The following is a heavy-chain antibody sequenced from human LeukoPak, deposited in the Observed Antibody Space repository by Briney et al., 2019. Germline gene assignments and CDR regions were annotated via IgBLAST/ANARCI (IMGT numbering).Heavy chain of an antibody. J-gene: IGHJ4*02. CDR2: IYYSGST. D-gene: IGHD6-19*01. CDR3: ARATYSSGWYDY. Sequence: SETLSLTCTVSGGSISSYYWSWIRQPPGKGLEWIGYIYYSGSTNYNPSLKSRVTISVDTSKNQFSLKLSSVTAADTAVYYCARATYSSGWYDYWGQGTLVTVSS. V-gene: IGHV4-59*01. CDR1: GGSISSYY.